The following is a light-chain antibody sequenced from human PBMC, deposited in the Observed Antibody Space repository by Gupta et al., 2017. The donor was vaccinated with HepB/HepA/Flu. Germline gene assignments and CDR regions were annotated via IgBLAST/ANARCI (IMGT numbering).Light chain of an antibody. CDR2: DAS. J-gene: IGKJ3*01. V-gene: IGKV1-33*01. CDR3: QQDDYLPPFT. Sequence: DIQMTQSPSSLSASVGDRVTITCQASQDISNYLNWYQQKPGKAPKLLIYDASNLETGVPSRFSGSGYGTDFTFTISSRQPEDIATYYCQQDDYLPPFTFGPGTKVDIK. CDR1: QDISNY.